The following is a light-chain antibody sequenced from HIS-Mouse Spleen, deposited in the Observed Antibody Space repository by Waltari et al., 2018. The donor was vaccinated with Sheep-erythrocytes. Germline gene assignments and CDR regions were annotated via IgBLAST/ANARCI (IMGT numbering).Light chain of an antibody. Sequence: QSALTQPPSASGSPGQSVTIPCTGTSSDVGGSNYISWYQQHPGKAPKLMLYEVSKRPSGVPDRFSGSKSGNTASLTVSVLQAEDEADYYCSSYAGSNNWVFGGGTKLTVL. V-gene: IGLV2-8*01. J-gene: IGLJ3*02. CDR1: SSDVGGSNY. CDR2: EVS. CDR3: SSYAGSNNWV.